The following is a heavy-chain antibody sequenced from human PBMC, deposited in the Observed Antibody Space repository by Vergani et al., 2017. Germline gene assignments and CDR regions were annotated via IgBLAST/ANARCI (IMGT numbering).Heavy chain of an antibody. CDR1: GFTVSSNY. CDR3: ARGEGGPAADC. D-gene: IGHD2-15*01. Sequence: EVQLVESGGGLVQPGGSLRLSCAASGFTVSSNYMSCVRQAPGKGVEWVSVIYSGGSTYYADSVKGRFTISRHNPKTTLLLQMNSLRAEDTAVYYCARGEGGPAADCWGEGSLVTV. J-gene: IGHJ4*02. V-gene: IGHV3-53*04. CDR2: IYSGGST.